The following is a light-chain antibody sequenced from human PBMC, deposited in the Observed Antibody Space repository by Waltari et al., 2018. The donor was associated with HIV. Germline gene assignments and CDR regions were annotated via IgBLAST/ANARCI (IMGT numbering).Light chain of an antibody. Sequence: QSALTQPASVSGSLGQSITISCTGTSGDVGGYNFVSWYQQHPGKAPKLIIYNVNSRPSGVFIRFSGSRSANTASLTISGLQAEDEADYFCCSYTSSGPRYVLFGGGTRLTVL. CDR2: NVN. CDR1: SGDVGGYNF. J-gene: IGLJ2*01. CDR3: CSYTSSGPRYVL. V-gene: IGLV2-14*03.